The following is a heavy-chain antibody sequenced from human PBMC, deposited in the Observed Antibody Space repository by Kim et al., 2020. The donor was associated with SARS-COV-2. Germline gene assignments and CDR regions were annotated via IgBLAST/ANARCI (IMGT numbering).Heavy chain of an antibody. Sequence: SETLSLTCAVYGGSFSGYYWSWIRQPPGKGLEWIGEMNHSGSTNYNPSLKSRVTISVDTSKNQFSLKLSSVTAADTAVYYCARGFGYSYGLGFDYWGQGT. J-gene: IGHJ4*02. CDR2: MNHSGST. V-gene: IGHV4-34*01. CDR3: ARGFGYSYGLGFDY. CDR1: GGSFSGYY. D-gene: IGHD5-18*01.